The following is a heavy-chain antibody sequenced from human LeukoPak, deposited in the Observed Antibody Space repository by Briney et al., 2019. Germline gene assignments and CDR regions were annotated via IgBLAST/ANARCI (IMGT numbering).Heavy chain of an antibody. CDR1: GGSINRYG. D-gene: IGHD6-13*01. CDR2: IFYTGST. J-gene: IGHJ4*02. Sequence: SETLSLTCTVSGGSINRYGWSWIRQPPGKGLEWIGYIFYTGSTNYNPSLKSRGAMSVDTSKNQFSLKLSTVTAADTAVYYCARAGSSWYYFDYWGQGTLVTVSS. CDR3: ARAGSSWYYFDY. V-gene: IGHV4-59*01.